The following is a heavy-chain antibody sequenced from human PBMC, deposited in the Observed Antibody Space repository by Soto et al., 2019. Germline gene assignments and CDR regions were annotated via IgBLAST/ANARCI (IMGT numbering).Heavy chain of an antibody. CDR2: INPSGGST. CDR1: GYTFTSYY. CDR3: ARGNGRYYGSGSYSDYFDY. J-gene: IGHJ4*02. D-gene: IGHD3-10*01. V-gene: IGHV1-46*01. Sequence: ASVKVSCKASGYTFTSYYMHWVRQAPGQGLEWMGIINPSGGSTSYAQKFQGRVAMTRDTSTSTVYMELSSLRSEDTAVYYCARGNGRYYGSGSYSDYFDYWGQGTLVTV.